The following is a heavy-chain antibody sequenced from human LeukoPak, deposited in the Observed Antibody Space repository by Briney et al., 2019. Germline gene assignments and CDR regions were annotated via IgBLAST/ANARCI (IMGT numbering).Heavy chain of an antibody. CDR3: AREAPMVRGVILYNWFDP. CDR1: GGSFSGYY. D-gene: IGHD3-10*01. CDR2: INHSGST. J-gene: IGHJ5*02. V-gene: IGHV4-34*01. Sequence: PSETLSLTCAVYGGSFSGYYWSWIRQPPGKGLEWIGEINHSGSTNYNPSLKSRVTISVDTSKNQFSLKLSSVTAADTAVYYCAREAPMVRGVILYNWFDPWGQGTLVTVSS.